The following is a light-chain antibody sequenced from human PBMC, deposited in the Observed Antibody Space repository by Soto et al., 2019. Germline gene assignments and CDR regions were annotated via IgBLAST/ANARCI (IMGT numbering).Light chain of an antibody. Sequence: DIQMTQSPSSLSASVGDRVTITCRAGQSIGSYLNWYQQKPGKAPKLLIYAASSLQTGVPSRFSGSGSGTEFTLTISSLQPDDFATYYCQQYNSFSPWTLGQGTKVDIK. V-gene: IGKV1-5*01. CDR1: QSIGSY. CDR3: QQYNSFSPWT. CDR2: AAS. J-gene: IGKJ1*01.